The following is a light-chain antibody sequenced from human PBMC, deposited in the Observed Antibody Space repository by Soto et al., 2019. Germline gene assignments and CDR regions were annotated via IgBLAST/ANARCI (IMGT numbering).Light chain of an antibody. V-gene: IGKV1-13*02. CDR2: DAS. J-gene: IGKJ4*01. CDR1: QGVSSA. CDR3: QQFHTYPRT. Sequence: AIQFTQSPSSLSASVGDRVTITCRASQGVSSALAWYQQKPGKPPNLLIYDASSLESGVPSRFGGSGSGTDFTLTISSLQPEDFATYYCQQFHTYPRTFGGGTKVEIK.